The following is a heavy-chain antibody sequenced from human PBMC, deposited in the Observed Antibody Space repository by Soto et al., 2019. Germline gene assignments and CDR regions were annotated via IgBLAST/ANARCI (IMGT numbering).Heavy chain of an antibody. CDR2: IYHSGTT. Sequence: SETLSLTCAVSGDSISSGYYWAWIRQPPGKGLEWIGSIYHSGTTYYNPSLKSRVTISVDTSKNQFSLKLNSVDAADTAVYYCAKYRRTEAEGFTLDYWGRGTLVTVSS. D-gene: IGHD6-13*01. CDR1: GDSISSGYY. CDR3: AKYRRTEAEGFTLDY. V-gene: IGHV4-38-2*01. J-gene: IGHJ4*02.